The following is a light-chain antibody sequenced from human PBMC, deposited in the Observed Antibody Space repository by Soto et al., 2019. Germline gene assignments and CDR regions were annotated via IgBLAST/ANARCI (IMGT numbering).Light chain of an antibody. CDR2: AAS. J-gene: IGKJ2*01. CDR3: QQSYRTPNT. CDR1: QTISSY. Sequence: DIQMTQSPSSLSASVGDRVTITCRASQTISSYLNWYQQKPGNAPKLLIYAASSLQSGVPSRFSGSGSGADFTLTISSLHREDFATYYGQQSYRTPNTFGQGTKLEIK. V-gene: IGKV1-39*01.